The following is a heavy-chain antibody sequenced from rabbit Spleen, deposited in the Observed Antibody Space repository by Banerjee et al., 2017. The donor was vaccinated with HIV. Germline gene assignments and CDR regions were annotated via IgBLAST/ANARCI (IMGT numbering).Heavy chain of an antibody. CDR2: IDAGSSSNT. V-gene: IGHV1S40*01. CDR3: ARDTATSFSTYGMDL. Sequence: QSLEESGGGLVKPGASLTLTCKASGFSFNSSDDMCWVRQAPGKGLEWIACIDAGSSSNTYSATWAKGRFTISKTSSTTVTLQMTSLTAADTATYFCARDTATSFSTYGMDLWGQGTLVTVS. J-gene: IGHJ6*01. CDR1: GFSFNSSDD. D-gene: IGHD1-1*01.